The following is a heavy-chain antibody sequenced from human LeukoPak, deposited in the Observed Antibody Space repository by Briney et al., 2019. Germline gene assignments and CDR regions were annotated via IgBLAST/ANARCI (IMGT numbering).Heavy chain of an antibody. CDR3: ARGRAPLVRDAFDI. Sequence: ASVKVSCKASGGTFSSYAISWVRQAPGQGLEWMGGIIPIFGTANYAQKFQGRVTITADESTSTAYMELSSLRSEDTAVYYCARGRAPLVRDAFDIWGQGTMVTVSS. CDR1: GGTFSSYA. D-gene: IGHD6-6*01. CDR2: IIPIFGTA. J-gene: IGHJ3*02. V-gene: IGHV1-69*13.